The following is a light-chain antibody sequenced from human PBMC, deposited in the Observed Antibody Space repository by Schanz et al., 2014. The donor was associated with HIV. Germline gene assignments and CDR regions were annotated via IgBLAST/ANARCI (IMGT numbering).Light chain of an antibody. CDR2: EGS. V-gene: IGLV2-14*02. CDR3: TTWDDSLNGWV. CDR1: SSDIGRYNL. J-gene: IGLJ3*02. Sequence: QSALTQPASVSGSPGQSITISCTGTSSDIGRYNLVSWYQQYPGKDPKLIIYEGSQRPSGVSNRFSGSKSGNTASLTISGLQAEDEADYYCTTWDDSLNGWVFGGGTKLTVL.